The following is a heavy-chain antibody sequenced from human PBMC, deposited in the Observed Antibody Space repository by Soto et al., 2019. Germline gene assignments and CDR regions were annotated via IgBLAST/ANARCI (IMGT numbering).Heavy chain of an antibody. Sequence: APVKASCKASGGTFSSYAISWPRQDPGQGLEWMGGVIPIMGTANDAPKFQVRVTISASQSMTTAYMELSSLISDNTAVSNCARAPRYGYEDTTLTGISYFGPWGHRTLVTVSS. J-gene: IGHJ4*01. V-gene: IGHV1-69*13. CDR3: ARAPRYGYEDTTLTGISYFGP. CDR1: GGTFSSYA. CDR2: VIPIMGTA. D-gene: IGHD7-27*01.